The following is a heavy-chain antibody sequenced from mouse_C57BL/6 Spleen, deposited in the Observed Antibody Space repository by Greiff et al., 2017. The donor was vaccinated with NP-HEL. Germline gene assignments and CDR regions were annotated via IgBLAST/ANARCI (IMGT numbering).Heavy chain of an antibody. CDR3: ARGREDYGFDY. V-gene: IGHV5-4*03. CDR1: GFTFSSYA. J-gene: IGHJ2*01. Sequence: EVKLVESGGGLVKPGGSLKLSCAASGFTFSSYAMSWVRQTPEKRLEWVATISDGGSYTYYPDNVKGRFTISRDKAKNNLYLQMSHLKSEDTAMYYCARGREDYGFDYWGQGTTLTVSS. D-gene: IGHD2-4*01. CDR2: ISDGGSYT.